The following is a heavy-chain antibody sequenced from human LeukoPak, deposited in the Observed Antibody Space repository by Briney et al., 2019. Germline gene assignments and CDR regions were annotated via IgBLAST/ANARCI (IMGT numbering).Heavy chain of an antibody. V-gene: IGHV3-23*01. Sequence: PGGSLRLSCAASGFTFSSYAMSWVRQAPGKGLGWVSGINGSGDNTYYAGSVKGRFTISRDNSKNTLYVQVNSLGTEDTAAYYCAKGSYYDSSGSFYFAYWGQGTLVTASS. CDR1: GFTFSSYA. J-gene: IGHJ4*02. CDR3: AKGSYYDSSGSFYFAY. D-gene: IGHD3-22*01. CDR2: INGSGDNT.